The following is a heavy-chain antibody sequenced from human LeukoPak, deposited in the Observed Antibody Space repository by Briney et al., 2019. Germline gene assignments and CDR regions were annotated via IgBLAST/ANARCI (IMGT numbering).Heavy chain of an antibody. CDR1: GYTFTGYY. D-gene: IGHD2-15*01. CDR2: INPNSGGT. V-gene: IGHV1-2*02. CDR3: ARESVANKGYYFDY. J-gene: IGHJ4*02. Sequence: ASVKVSCKASGYTFTGYYMHWVRQAPGQGLERMGWINPNSGGTNYAQKFQGRVTMTRDTSISTAYMELSRLRSDDTAVYYCARESVANKGYYFDYWGQGTLVTVSS.